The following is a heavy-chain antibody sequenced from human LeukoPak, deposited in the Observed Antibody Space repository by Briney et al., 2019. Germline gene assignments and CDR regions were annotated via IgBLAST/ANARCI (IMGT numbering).Heavy chain of an antibody. CDR3: ANQRSYYYDSSGYWSIDY. CDR1: GFTFSSYG. CDR2: IRYDGSNK. J-gene: IGHJ4*02. Sequence: GGSLRLSCAASGFTFSSYGMHWVRQAPGKGLEWVAFIRYDGSNKYYADSVKGRFTISRDNSKNTLYLQMNSLRAEDTAVYYCANQRSYYYDSSGYWSIDYWGQGTLVTVSS. V-gene: IGHV3-30*02. D-gene: IGHD3-22*01.